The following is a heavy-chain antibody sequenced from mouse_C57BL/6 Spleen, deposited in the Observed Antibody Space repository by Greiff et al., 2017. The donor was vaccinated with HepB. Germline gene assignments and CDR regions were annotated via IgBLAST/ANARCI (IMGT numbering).Heavy chain of an antibody. J-gene: IGHJ3*01. D-gene: IGHD1-1*01. V-gene: IGHV1-15*01. CDR2: IDPETGGT. CDR1: GYTFTDYE. Sequence: QVQLQQSGAELVRPGASVTLSCKASGYTFTDYEMHWVKQTPVHGLEWIGAIDPETGGTAYKQKFKGKAILTADKSSSTAYMELRSLTSEDSAVYDCTPYCYGSTPVAYWGQGTLVTVSA. CDR3: TPYCYGSTPVAY.